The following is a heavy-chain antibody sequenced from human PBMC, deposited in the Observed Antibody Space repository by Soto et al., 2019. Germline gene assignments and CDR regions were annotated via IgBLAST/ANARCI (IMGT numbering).Heavy chain of an antibody. CDR2: IYSSGST. Sequence: SETLSLTCTVSGGSISSYYWSWIRQPAGKGLEWIGRIYSSGSTNYNASLKSRVTLSVDMSNNQFSLKLSSVTAADTAVYYCARDSSQAQQQMGYYYYGVDVWGQGPTVTVSS. D-gene: IGHD6-13*01. V-gene: IGHV4-4*07. J-gene: IGHJ6*02. CDR1: GGSISSYY. CDR3: ARDSSQAQQQMGYYYYGVDV.